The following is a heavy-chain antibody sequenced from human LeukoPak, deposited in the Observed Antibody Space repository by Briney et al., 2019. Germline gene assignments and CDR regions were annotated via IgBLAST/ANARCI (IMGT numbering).Heavy chain of an antibody. V-gene: IGHV4-59*01. CDR3: AEGIDY. J-gene: IGHJ4*02. CDR2: IYYSWTT. CDR1: GGSISSYY. Sequence: SETLSLTCTVSGGSISSYYWSWVRQPPGKALECIVYIYYSWTTNYTPSLKSRLTISVDTSNDQFSLKLSSVTAADTAVYYCAEGIDYWGQGTLVTVSS.